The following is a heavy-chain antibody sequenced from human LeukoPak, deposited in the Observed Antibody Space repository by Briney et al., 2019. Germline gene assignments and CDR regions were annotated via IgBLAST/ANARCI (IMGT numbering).Heavy chain of an antibody. D-gene: IGHD3-16*01. CDR1: GFTFSSYE. CDR3: VGHSDY. J-gene: IGHJ4*02. V-gene: IGHV3-48*03. CDR2: IYTSTSGSII. Sequence: PPGGSLRLSCAASGFTFSSYEMNWVRQAPGKGLEWVSSIYTSTSGSIIYYADSVKGRFTISRDNAKNSLYLQMNSLRAEDTAVYYCVGHSDYWGQGTLVTVSS.